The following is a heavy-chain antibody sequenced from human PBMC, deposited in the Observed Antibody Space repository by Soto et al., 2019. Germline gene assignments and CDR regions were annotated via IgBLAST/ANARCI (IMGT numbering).Heavy chain of an antibody. CDR2: IFANGHT. CDR3: VASLAASGLNWLDL. J-gene: IGHJ5*02. D-gene: IGHD6-13*01. CDR1: GGSISEKY. V-gene: IGHV4-4*07. Sequence: PSETLSLTCIVSGGSISEKYWNWVRQPPGKGLEWIGLIFANGHTDYNPSLKRRVTMSVDASKNQFSLRLTSMTDADTAVYYCVASLAASGLNWLDLWGRGTLVTVSS.